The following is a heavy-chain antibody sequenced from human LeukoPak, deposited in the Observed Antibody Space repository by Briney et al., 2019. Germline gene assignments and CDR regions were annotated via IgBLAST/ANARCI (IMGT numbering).Heavy chain of an antibody. V-gene: IGHV3-53*01. Sequence: GGSLRLSCAASGFTVSSNYMSWVRQAPGKGLEWVSVIYSGGSTYYADSVKGRFTISRDNSKNTLYLQMNSLRAEDTAVYYCARAESGSYYVPVFEDYWGQGTMVTVSS. CDR1: GFTVSSNY. CDR2: IYSGGST. D-gene: IGHD1-26*01. J-gene: IGHJ4*02. CDR3: ARAESGSYYVPVFEDY.